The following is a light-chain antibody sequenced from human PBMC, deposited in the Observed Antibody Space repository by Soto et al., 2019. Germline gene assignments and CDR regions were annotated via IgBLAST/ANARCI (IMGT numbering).Light chain of an antibody. CDR2: EVS. J-gene: IGLJ3*02. Sequence: QSVLTQPASVSGSPGQSITISCTGTSSDVGRYNHVSWYQQHPGKAPKLMIFEVSDRPSGVSNRFSGSKSGNTASLTISGLQAEDEADYYCSSYTSSSTPWVFGGGTKLNVL. CDR3: SSYTSSSTPWV. CDR1: SSDVGRYNH. V-gene: IGLV2-14*01.